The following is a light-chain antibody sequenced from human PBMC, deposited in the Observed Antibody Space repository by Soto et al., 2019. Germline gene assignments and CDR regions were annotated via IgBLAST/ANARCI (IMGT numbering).Light chain of an antibody. J-gene: IGLJ2*01. V-gene: IGLV2-14*03. CDR2: DVT. Sequence: SALTQPASVSGSPGQSITISCTGTTSDVGGYNYVSWYQQHPGKAPKLMIYDVTNRPSGVSNRFSGSKSGNTASLTISGLQAEDEADYYCSSYTSSTTPVVFAGGTQLTVL. CDR3: SSYTSSTTPVV. CDR1: TSDVGGYNY.